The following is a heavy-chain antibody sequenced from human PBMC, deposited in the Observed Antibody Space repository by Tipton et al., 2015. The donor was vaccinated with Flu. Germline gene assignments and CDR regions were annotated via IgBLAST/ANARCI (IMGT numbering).Heavy chain of an antibody. Sequence: QLVQSGPEVKKPGSSVKVSCKASGGTFSSYAISWVRQAPGQGLEWMGGIIPIFGTANYAQKFQGRVTITADESTSTAYMELSSLRAEDTAVYYCARVSSSSKSYYYYYMDVWGKGTTVTVSS. CDR1: GGTFSSYA. CDR2: IIPIFGTA. CDR3: ARVSSSSKSYYYYYMDV. J-gene: IGHJ6*03. D-gene: IGHD6-6*01. V-gene: IGHV1-69*01.